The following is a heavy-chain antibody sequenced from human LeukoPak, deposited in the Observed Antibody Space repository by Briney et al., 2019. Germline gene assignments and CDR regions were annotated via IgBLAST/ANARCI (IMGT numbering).Heavy chain of an antibody. CDR2: IYYSGST. V-gene: IGHV4-59*12. Sequence: PSETLSLTCSVSGGSISNYYWSWIRQPPGKGLEWIGYIYYSGSTSYNPSLRSRVTISVDTSKNQFSLKLSSVTAADTAVYYCARELDDGYKEYWGQGTLVTVSS. CDR1: GGSISNYY. J-gene: IGHJ4*02. CDR3: ARELDDGYKEY. D-gene: IGHD5-24*01.